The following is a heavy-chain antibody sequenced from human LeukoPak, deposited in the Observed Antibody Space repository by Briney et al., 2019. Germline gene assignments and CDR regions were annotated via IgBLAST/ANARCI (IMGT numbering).Heavy chain of an antibody. CDR3: ARGAPVDTAMVRWVHYYYMDV. D-gene: IGHD5-18*01. J-gene: IGHJ6*03. Sequence: PSETLSLTCAVYGGSFSGYYWSWIRQPPGKGLEWIGEINHSGSTNYNPSLKSRVTISVDTSKNQFSLKLSSVTAADTAVYYCARGAPVDTAMVRWVHYYYMDVWGEGTTVTVSS. CDR2: INHSGST. V-gene: IGHV4-34*01. CDR1: GGSFSGYY.